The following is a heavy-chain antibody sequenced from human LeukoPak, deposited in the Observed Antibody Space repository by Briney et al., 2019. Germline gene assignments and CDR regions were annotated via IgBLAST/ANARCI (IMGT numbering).Heavy chain of an antibody. V-gene: IGHV3-30-3*01. CDR1: GFTFSSYA. D-gene: IGHD1-26*01. CDR3: ARDVSYHHYYYYYMDV. J-gene: IGHJ6*03. Sequence: PGGSLRLSCAASGFTFSSYAMHWVRQAPGKGLEWVAVISYDGSNKYYADSVKGRFTISRDNSKNTLYLQMNSLRAEDTAVYYCARDVSYHHYYYYYMDVWGKGTTVTVSS. CDR2: ISYDGSNK.